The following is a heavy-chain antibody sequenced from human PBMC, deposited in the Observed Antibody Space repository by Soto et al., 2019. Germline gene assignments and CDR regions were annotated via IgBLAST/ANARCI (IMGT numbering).Heavy chain of an antibody. Sequence: GGSLRLSCAASGFTVSSNYMSWVRQAPGKGLEWVSVIYSGGSTYYADSMKGRFTISRDNSKNTLYLQMNSLRAEDTAVYYCARWVIYDYVWGSFSYWGQGTLVTVSS. CDR3: ARWVIYDYVWGSFSY. CDR1: GFTVSSNY. V-gene: IGHV3-53*01. J-gene: IGHJ4*02. D-gene: IGHD3-16*01. CDR2: IYSGGST.